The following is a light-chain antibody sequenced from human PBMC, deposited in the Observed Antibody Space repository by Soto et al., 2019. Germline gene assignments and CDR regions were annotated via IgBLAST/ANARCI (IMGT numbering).Light chain of an antibody. CDR2: DVS. Sequence: QSALTQPPSASGSPGQSVAISCTGTTSDVGGYNYVSWYQQYPGKAPKLIIYDVSKRPSGVPDRFSGSKSGNTASLTVSGLQGEDEADYYCSSYVASNTLAFGGGTKVTVL. CDR3: SSYVASNTLA. CDR1: TSDVGGYNY. V-gene: IGLV2-8*01. J-gene: IGLJ2*01.